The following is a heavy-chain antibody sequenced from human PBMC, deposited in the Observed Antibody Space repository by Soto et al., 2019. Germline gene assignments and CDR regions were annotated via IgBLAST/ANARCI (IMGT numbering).Heavy chain of an antibody. CDR1: GFVFTNCG. V-gene: IGHV3-33*01. D-gene: IGHD5-18*01. J-gene: IGHJ6*02. CDR2: IWYDGSNK. CDR3: AFSGRGDFTAMVNYYHYGMDV. Sequence: LRLSCAASGFVFTNCGMHWVRQAPGKGLEWVAVIWYDGSNKYYADSVKGRFTISRDNSKNTLYLQMNSLRAEDTAVYYCAFSGRGDFTAMVNYYHYGMDVWGQGSTVTVSS.